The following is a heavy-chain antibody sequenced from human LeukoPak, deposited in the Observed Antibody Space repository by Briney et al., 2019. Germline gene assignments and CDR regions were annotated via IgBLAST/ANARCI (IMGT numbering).Heavy chain of an antibody. CDR2: VYSGGNT. Sequence: GGSLRLSCTASGFTVSSDYMSWVRQAPGKGLEWVSVVYSGGNTYYADSVKGRFTISRDNSKNTLYLQMNSLRAEDTAVYYCARGPPGGGFDYWGQGTLVTVSS. J-gene: IGHJ4*02. V-gene: IGHV3-66*01. D-gene: IGHD3-16*01. CDR1: GFTVSSDY. CDR3: ARGPPGGGFDY.